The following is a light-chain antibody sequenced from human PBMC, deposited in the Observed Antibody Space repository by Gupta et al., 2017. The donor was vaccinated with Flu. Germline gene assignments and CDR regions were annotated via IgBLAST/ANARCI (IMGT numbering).Light chain of an antibody. CDR3: QQYNSYPRT. V-gene: IGKV1-5*03. Sequence: PSTLSASVGDRVSITCRASQSINNWLAWYQQKPGKAPKVLIYKTSVLESGVPSRFSGSGSGTEFTLTISSLQPDDFATYYCQQYNSYPRTFGQGTKVEIK. CDR1: QSINNW. CDR2: KTS. J-gene: IGKJ1*01.